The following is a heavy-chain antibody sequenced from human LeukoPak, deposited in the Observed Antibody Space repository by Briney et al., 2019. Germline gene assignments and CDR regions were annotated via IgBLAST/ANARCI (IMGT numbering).Heavy chain of an antibody. CDR3: ARAFGSGSYSF. D-gene: IGHD3-10*01. CDR2: ISSSGSTK. Sequence: GGYLRLSCAASGFTFSSYEMNWVRQAPGKGLELVSYISSSGSTKYFADSVKGRITISRDNAKKSMYLQMNSLRAEDTAVYYCARAFGSGSYSFWGQGTLVSVSS. V-gene: IGHV3-48*03. J-gene: IGHJ4*02. CDR1: GFTFSSYE.